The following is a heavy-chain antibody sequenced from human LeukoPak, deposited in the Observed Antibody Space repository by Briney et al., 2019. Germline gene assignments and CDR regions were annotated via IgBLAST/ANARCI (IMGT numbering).Heavy chain of an antibody. CDR2: INAGNGNT. J-gene: IGHJ5*02. V-gene: IGHV1-3*01. Sequence: ASVKVSCKASGYTFTSYAMHWVRQAPGQRLEWMGWINAGNGNTKYSQKFQGRVTITRDTSASTAYMELSSLRSEDTAVYYCAGRGVRGANWFDPWGQGTLVTVSS. CDR1: GYTFTSYA. CDR3: AGRGVRGANWFDP. D-gene: IGHD3-10*01.